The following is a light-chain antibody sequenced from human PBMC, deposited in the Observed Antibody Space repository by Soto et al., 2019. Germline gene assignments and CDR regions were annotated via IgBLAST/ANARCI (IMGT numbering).Light chain of an antibody. CDR3: QQYNEWPLT. V-gene: IGKV3-15*01. CDR2: DAF. Sequence: EKVMTQSPATLSVSPGERVTVSCRASQSVSSKLAWYQQKPGQAPRLLIYDAFTKATGIPARFSGSGSGTEFTLTIDSLQSEDFAVYYCQQYNEWPLTFGGGTKVEIQ. J-gene: IGKJ4*01. CDR1: QSVSSK.